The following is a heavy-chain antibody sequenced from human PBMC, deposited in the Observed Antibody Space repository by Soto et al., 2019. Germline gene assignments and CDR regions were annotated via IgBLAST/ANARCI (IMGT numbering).Heavy chain of an antibody. J-gene: IGHJ6*02. CDR3: AIRDGSTYYFYGKDV. D-gene: IGHD3-10*01. CDR2: IIPILGPP. CDR1: GGTFSSHA. Sequence: SVKVSCKASGGTFSSHAFNWVRQAPGQGLEWMGGIIPILGPPNYAQKFQGRSTITADESTNTVYMELSSLRSQDTAVYYCAIRDGSTYYFYGKDVWGQGTPVTVSS. V-gene: IGHV1-69*13.